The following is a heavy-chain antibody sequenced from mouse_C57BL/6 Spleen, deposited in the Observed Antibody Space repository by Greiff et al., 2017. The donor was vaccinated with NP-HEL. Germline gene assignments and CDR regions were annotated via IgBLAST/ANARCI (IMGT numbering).Heavy chain of an antibody. CDR1: GYAFSSSW. CDR3: APYYYCGTDD. Sequence: VKLVESGPELVKPGASVKISCKASGYAFSSSWMNWVKQRPGKGLEWIGRIYPGDGGTNYNGKFKGKATLTTAKSSSTADMQLRILTSEDYAVDFCAPYYYCGTDDWGQGTLVTVSA. CDR2: IYPGDGGT. J-gene: IGHJ3*01. D-gene: IGHD1-1*02. V-gene: IGHV1-82*01.